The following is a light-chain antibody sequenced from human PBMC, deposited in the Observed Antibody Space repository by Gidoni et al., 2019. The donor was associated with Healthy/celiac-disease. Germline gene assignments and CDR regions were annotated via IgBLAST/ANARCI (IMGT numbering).Light chain of an antibody. CDR3: QQYGSSPLFT. Sequence: VFTQSPRTLSLSPGERATLSCRASQSVSSSYLAWYQQNPGQAPRRLIYGAASRATGIPDRFSGSGSGTDFTLTISRREQEDFAVDYCQQYGSSPLFTFGPGTKVDIK. CDR1: QSVSSSY. CDR2: GAA. J-gene: IGKJ3*01. V-gene: IGKV3-20*01.